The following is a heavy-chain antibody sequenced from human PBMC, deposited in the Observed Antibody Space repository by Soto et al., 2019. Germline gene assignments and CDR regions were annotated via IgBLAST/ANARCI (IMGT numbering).Heavy chain of an antibody. CDR2: IIPILGIA. Sequence: QVQLVQSGAEVKKPGSSVKVSCKASGGTFSSYTISWVRQAPGQGLEWMGRIIPILGIANYAQKFQGRDTITADKSTSTAYMELSSLRSEDTAVYYCAREEYYYGSRAFFDYWGQGPLVTVSS. V-gene: IGHV1-69*08. CDR3: AREEYYYGSRAFFDY. J-gene: IGHJ4*02. CDR1: GGTFSSYT. D-gene: IGHD3-10*01.